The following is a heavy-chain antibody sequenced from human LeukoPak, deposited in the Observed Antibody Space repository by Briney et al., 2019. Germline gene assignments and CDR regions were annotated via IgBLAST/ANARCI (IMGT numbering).Heavy chain of an antibody. CDR3: ARDVPRGDAFDI. J-gene: IGHJ3*02. Sequence: SETLSLTCAVYGGSFSGYYWSWIRQPPGKGLEWIGEINHSGSTNYDPSLKSRVTISVDTSKNQFSLKLSSVTAADTAVYYCARDVPRGDAFDIWGQGTMVAVSS. CDR1: GGSFSGYY. CDR2: INHSGST. V-gene: IGHV4-34*01.